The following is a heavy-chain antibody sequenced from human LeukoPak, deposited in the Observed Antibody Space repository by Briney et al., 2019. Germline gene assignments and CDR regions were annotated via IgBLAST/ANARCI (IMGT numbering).Heavy chain of an antibody. J-gene: IGHJ4*02. CDR2: IIPIFGTA. V-gene: IGHV1-69*05. Sequence: SVKVSCKASGGTFSSYAISWVRQAPGQGLEWMGGIIPIFGTANYAQKFQGRVTITTDESTSTAYMELSSLRSEDTAVYYCAFVDFWSGYYYESRDYWGQGTLVTVSS. CDR1: GGTFSSYA. CDR3: AFVDFWSGYYYESRDY. D-gene: IGHD3-3*01.